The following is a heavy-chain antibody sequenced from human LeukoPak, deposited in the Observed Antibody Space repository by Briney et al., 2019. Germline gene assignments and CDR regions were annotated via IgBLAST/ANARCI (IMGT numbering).Heavy chain of an antibody. V-gene: IGHV3-7*01. CDR2: IKQEGSEK. CDR1: GFAFSSYW. CDR3: ARDAGSGSYLMEYYFDY. Sequence: GESLRLSCAASGFAFSSYWMSWVRQAPGKGLEWVANIKQEGSEKYYVASVKGRFTICRDNAKNALYLQMNSLRAEDTAVYYCARDAGSGSYLMEYYFDYWGQGTLVTVSS. D-gene: IGHD3-10*01. J-gene: IGHJ4*02.